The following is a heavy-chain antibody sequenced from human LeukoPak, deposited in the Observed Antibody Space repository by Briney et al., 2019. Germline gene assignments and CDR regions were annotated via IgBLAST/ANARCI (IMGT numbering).Heavy chain of an antibody. CDR3: ARDDRDYVFDY. Sequence: GALRLPCGGSGFNFRTYWMNWVRQGPGKGVEWVSYISSSSSTIHYADSVKGRFTISRDNAKNSLYLHMSSLRDEDTALYYCARDDRDYVFDYWGRGTLVTVSS. D-gene: IGHD4-17*01. J-gene: IGHJ4*02. V-gene: IGHV3-48*02. CDR2: ISSSSSTI. CDR1: GFNFRTYW.